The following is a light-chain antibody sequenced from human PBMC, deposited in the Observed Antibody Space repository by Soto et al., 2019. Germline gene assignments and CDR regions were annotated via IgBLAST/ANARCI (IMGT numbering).Light chain of an antibody. CDR1: QSVSSN. Sequence: EIVMTQSPATLSVSPGERATLSCRASQSVSSNLAWYQQKPGQAPRVLIYGASTRATGNPARFRGSGSGTEFTLTIGSLQSEDFAVYYCQQYNNWPPYTFGQGTKLEIK. J-gene: IGKJ2*01. CDR3: QQYNNWPPYT. CDR2: GAS. V-gene: IGKV3-15*01.